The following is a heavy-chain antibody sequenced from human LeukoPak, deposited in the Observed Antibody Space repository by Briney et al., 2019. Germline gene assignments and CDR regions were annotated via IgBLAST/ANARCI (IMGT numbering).Heavy chain of an antibody. CDR1: GFTFSSYT. CDR3: AKDPYYYGSGSYDNWFDP. D-gene: IGHD3-10*01. J-gene: IGHJ5*02. Sequence: GGSLRLSCAASGFTFSSYTMNWVRQAPGKGLEWVSYMSSSSTTVYYADSVKGRFTISRDNAKNSLYLQMNSLRDEDTAVYYCAKDPYYYGSGSYDNWFDPWGQGTLVTVSS. CDR2: MSSSSTTV. V-gene: IGHV3-48*02.